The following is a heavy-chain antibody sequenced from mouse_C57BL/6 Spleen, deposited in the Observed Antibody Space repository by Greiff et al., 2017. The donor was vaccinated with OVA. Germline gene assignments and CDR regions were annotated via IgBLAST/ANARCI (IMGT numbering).Heavy chain of an antibody. CDR2: IRLKSDNYAT. V-gene: IGHV6-3*01. J-gene: IGHJ1*03. Sequence: EVQLQQSGGGLVQPGGSMKLSCVASGFTFSNYWMNWVRQSPEKGLEWVAQIRLKSDNYATHYAESVKGRFTISRDDSKSSVYLQMNNLRAEDTGIYYCTAPSGIGGYFDVWGTGTTVTVSS. D-gene: IGHD3-1*01. CDR1: GFTFSNYW. CDR3: TAPSGIGGYFDV.